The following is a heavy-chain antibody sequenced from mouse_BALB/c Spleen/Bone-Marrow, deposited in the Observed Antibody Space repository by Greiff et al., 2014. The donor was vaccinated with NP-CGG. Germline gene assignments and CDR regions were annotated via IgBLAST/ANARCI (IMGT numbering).Heavy chain of an antibody. CDR2: IDPANGNT. J-gene: IGHJ3*01. V-gene: IGHV14-3*02. Sequence: VQLKESGAELVKPGASVKLSCTASGFNIKDTYMHWVKQRPEQGLEWIGRIDPANGNTKYDPKFQGKATITADTSSNTAYPRLSSLTSEDPAVFYCARGGAFAYWGQGTLVTVSA. CDR3: ARGGAFAY. CDR1: GFNIKDTY.